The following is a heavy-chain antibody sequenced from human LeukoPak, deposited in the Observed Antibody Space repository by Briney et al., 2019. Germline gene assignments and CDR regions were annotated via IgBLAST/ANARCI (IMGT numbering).Heavy chain of an antibody. J-gene: IGHJ3*02. CDR1: GFTFNSYA. Sequence: GGSLRLSCAASGFTFNSYAMSWVRQAPGKGLEWVSVIYAGGSTYYADSVKGRFTISRDNSKNTLYLQMNSLRAEDTAMYYCAREDLHYRGAFDIWGQGTMVTVSS. D-gene: IGHD1-14*01. CDR3: AREDLHYRGAFDI. CDR2: IYAGGST. V-gene: IGHV3-66*01.